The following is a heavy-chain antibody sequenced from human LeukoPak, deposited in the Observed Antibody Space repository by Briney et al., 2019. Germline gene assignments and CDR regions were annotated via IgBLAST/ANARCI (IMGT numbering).Heavy chain of an antibody. CDR3: ARGGVYSTSAVDY. D-gene: IGHD6-6*01. CDR2: ISSSSSTI. J-gene: IGHJ4*02. V-gene: IGHV3-48*01. CDR1: GFTFSSYS. Sequence: GGSLRLSCAASGFTFSSYSMNWVRQAPGKGLEWVSYISSSSSTIYYADSVKGRFTISRDNAKNSLYLLMNSLRAEDTAVYYCARGGVYSTSAVDYWGQGTLVTVSS.